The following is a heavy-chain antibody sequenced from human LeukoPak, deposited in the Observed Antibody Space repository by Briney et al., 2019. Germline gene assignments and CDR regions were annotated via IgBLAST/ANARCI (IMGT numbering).Heavy chain of an antibody. CDR3: ARVARTAVGIRYYFDE. CDR2: ISTYNGNS. D-gene: IGHD1-14*01. CDR1: VYNFINYG. V-gene: IGHV1-18*01. Sequence: ASVKVSCKASVYNFINYGISWVRQAPGQGLDWMGWISTYNGNSIYAQKFQGRVTMTTDTSTSTGYMDLRSLTSDDTAVYYCARVARTAVGIRYYFDEWGQGTLVSVSS. J-gene: IGHJ4*02.